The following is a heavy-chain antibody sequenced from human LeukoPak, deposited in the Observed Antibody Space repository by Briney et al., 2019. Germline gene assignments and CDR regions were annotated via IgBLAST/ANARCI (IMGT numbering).Heavy chain of an antibody. CDR1: GFTFSSYA. CDR3: VKALWFGVLPTDY. D-gene: IGHD3-10*01. J-gene: IGHJ4*02. Sequence: TGGSLRLSCSASGFTFSSYAMHWVRQAPGKGLEYVSAISSNGGSTYYADSVKGRFTISRDNSKNTLYLQMSSLRAEDTAVYYCVKALWFGVLPTDYWGQGTLVTVSS. CDR2: ISSNGGST. V-gene: IGHV3-64D*09.